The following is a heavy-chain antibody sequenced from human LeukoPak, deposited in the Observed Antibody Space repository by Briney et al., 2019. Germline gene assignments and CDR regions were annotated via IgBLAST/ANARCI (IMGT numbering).Heavy chain of an antibody. CDR3: AREGHVRGVPGVGAFDL. J-gene: IGHJ3*01. CDR1: GGSISNYY. V-gene: IGHV4-4*08. CDR2: IYNSGYT. D-gene: IGHD3-10*01. Sequence: SETLSLTCTVSGGSISNYYWSWIRQPPGKGLEWIAYIYNSGYTNYNPSLKSRVTISLDTSKNQFSLKLSSVTAADTAVYYCAREGHVRGVPGVGAFDLWGQGATVTVSS.